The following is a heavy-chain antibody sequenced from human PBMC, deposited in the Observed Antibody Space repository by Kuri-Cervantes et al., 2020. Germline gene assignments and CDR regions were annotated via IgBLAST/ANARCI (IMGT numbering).Heavy chain of an antibody. CDR2: ISSSSSYI. Sequence: GESLKISCIGSGFKFRDYSLNWVRQAPGKGLEWVSYISSSSSYIYYADSVKGRFTISRDSAKNSLYLQMNSLRAEDTAVYYCARDDLGFGELLFFDYWGQGTRGTVSS. J-gene: IGHJ4*02. CDR1: GFKFRDYS. V-gene: IGHV3-21*01. D-gene: IGHD3-10*01. CDR3: ARDDLGFGELLFFDY.